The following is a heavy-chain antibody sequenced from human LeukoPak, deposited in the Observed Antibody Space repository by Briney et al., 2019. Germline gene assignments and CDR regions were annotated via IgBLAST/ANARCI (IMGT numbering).Heavy chain of an antibody. D-gene: IGHD1-26*01. J-gene: IGHJ4*02. CDR3: ARERGATQPFDY. Sequence: SVKVSCKASGGTFSSYAISWVRQAPGQGLEWMGGIIPIFGTANYAQKFQGRVTITTDESTSTAYMELSSLRSEDTAVYYCARERGATQPFDYWRQGTLVTVSS. CDR1: GGTFSSYA. V-gene: IGHV1-69*05. CDR2: IIPIFGTA.